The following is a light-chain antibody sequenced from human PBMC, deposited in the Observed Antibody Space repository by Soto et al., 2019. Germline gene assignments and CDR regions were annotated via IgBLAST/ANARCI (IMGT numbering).Light chain of an antibody. V-gene: IGLV2-11*01. Sequence: QSALAQPRSVSGSPGQSVTISCTGSSSDVGGYNYVSWYQQHPGKVPKLMIYDVDKRPSGVPDRFSGSKSGNTASLTISGLQTDDEADYSCCAYAGSYTLRVFGVGTKLTVL. CDR1: SSDVGGYNY. J-gene: IGLJ2*01. CDR2: DVD. CDR3: CAYAGSYTLRV.